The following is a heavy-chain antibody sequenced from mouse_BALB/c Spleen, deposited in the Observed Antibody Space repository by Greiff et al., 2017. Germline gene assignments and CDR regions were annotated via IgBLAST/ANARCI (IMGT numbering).Heavy chain of an antibody. J-gene: IGHJ3*01. D-gene: IGHD2-4*01. Sequence: VQLQQPGPELVKPGASVKMSCKASGYTFTSYVMHWVKQKPGQGLEWIGYINPYNDGTKYNEKFKGKATLTSDKSSSTAYMELSSLTSEDAAVYYCTRGDYDYEWFAYWGQGTLVTVSA. CDR2: INPYNDGT. V-gene: IGHV1-14*01. CDR3: TRGDYDYEWFAY. CDR1: GYTFTSYV.